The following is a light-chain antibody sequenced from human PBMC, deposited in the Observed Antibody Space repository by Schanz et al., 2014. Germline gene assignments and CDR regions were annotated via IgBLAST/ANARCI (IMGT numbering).Light chain of an antibody. Sequence: DVQLTQSPSTLSASVGDRVTITCRASQSISTWLAWYQQKPGRAPKLLIYAASSLQSGVPSRFSGSGSGTDFTLTINSLQPEDFATYYCQQSYSSLQFTFGQGTKLEIK. CDR2: AAS. CDR1: QSISTW. J-gene: IGKJ2*01. V-gene: IGKV1-39*01. CDR3: QQSYSSLQFT.